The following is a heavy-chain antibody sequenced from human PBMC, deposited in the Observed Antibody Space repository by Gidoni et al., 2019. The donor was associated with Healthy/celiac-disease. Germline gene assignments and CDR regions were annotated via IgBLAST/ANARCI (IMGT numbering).Heavy chain of an antibody. Sequence: QVQLVQSGAEVKKPGSSVKVSCKASGGTFSSYAISWVRQAPGQGLEWMGGIIPIFGTANYAQKFQGRVTITADESTSTAYMELSSLRSEDTAVYYCAGGGIHCSSTSCYNPTDYWGQGTLVTVSS. CDR2: IIPIFGTA. J-gene: IGHJ4*02. D-gene: IGHD2-2*02. V-gene: IGHV1-69*01. CDR3: AGGGIHCSSTSCYNPTDY. CDR1: GGTFSSYA.